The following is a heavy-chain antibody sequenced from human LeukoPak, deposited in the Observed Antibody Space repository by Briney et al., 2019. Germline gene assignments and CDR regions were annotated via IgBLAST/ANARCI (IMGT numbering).Heavy chain of an antibody. D-gene: IGHD1/OR15-1a*01. CDR1: GGSISNGAYY. J-gene: IGHJ4*02. CDR3: ARLAYNWDMIDS. V-gene: IGHV4-39*01. CDR2: LYYIGNT. Sequence: SETLSLTCIVSGGSISNGAYYWVWIRQPPGKGLEWIGNLYYIGNTYYNYNSSLKSRVTISVDTSKTQFSLMLISVTAADTAVYYCARLAYNWDMIDSWGQGTLVTVSS.